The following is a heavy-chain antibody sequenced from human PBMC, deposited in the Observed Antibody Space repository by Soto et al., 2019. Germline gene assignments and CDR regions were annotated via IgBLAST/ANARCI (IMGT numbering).Heavy chain of an antibody. CDR3: ARGGIEAAEKWFDP. V-gene: IGHV4-39*01. J-gene: IGHJ5*02. CDR1: GGSISSSSYY. D-gene: IGHD6-13*01. Sequence: NPSETLSLTCTVSGGSISSSSYYWGWIRQPPGKGLEWIGSIYYSGSTYYNPSLKSRVTISVDTSKNQFSLKLSSVTAADTAVYYCARGGIEAAEKWFDPWGQGTLVTVSS. CDR2: IYYSGST.